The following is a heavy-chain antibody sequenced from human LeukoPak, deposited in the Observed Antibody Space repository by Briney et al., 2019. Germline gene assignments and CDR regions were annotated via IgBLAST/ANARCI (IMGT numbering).Heavy chain of an antibody. CDR1: GFTFDDYA. CDR3: ARRAPGFSSGWLDY. J-gene: IGHJ4*02. V-gene: IGHV3-9*01. D-gene: IGHD6-19*01. Sequence: GGSLRLSCAASGFTFDDYAMHWVRQAPGKGLEWVSGISWNSGSIGYADSVKGRFTISRDNAKNSLYLQMNSLRAEDTAVYYCARRAPGFSSGWLDYWGQGTLVTVSS. CDR2: ISWNSGSI.